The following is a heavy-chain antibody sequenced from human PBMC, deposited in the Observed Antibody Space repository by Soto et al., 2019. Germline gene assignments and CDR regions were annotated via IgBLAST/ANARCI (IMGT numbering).Heavy chain of an antibody. Sequence: EVQLVESGGGLVKPGGSLRLSCAASGFTFSSYWMSWVRQAPGKGLEWVANIKQDGSEKYYVDSVKGRFTISRDNAQNSLYLQMNSLRAEDTAVYYCARVNDYYDSSGRNFDYWGQGTLVTVSS. V-gene: IGHV3-7*05. D-gene: IGHD3-22*01. CDR1: GFTFSSYW. CDR3: ARVNDYYDSSGRNFDY. CDR2: IKQDGSEK. J-gene: IGHJ4*02.